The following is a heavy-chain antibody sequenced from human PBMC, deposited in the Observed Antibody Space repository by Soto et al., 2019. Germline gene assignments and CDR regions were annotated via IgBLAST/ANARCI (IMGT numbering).Heavy chain of an antibody. CDR2: INPNSGGT. Sequence: ASVKVSCKASGYTFTGYYMHWVRQAPGQGLEWMGWINPNSGGTNYAQKFQGWVTMTRDTSISTAYMELSRLRSDDTAVYYCAREGGSGVLNAFDIWGQGTMVTVS. CDR3: AREGGSGVLNAFDI. J-gene: IGHJ3*02. V-gene: IGHV1-2*04. D-gene: IGHD3-10*01. CDR1: GYTFTGYY.